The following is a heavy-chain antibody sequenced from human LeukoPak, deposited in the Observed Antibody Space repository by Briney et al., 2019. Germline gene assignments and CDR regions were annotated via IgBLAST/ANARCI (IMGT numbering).Heavy chain of an antibody. Sequence: SETLSLTCTVSGGSSNSFYWSWLRQPPGKELEGIRYIYSSGSTNYDPSLKSRVTISVDTSKSQFSLKLSCVTAADTAVYYCARGVSGDCSGNGCDNWFDPWGQGTLVTVSS. CDR1: GGSSNSFY. D-gene: IGHD2-15*01. J-gene: IGHJ5*02. CDR3: ARGVSGDCSGNGCDNWFDP. CDR2: IYSSGST. V-gene: IGHV4-59*01.